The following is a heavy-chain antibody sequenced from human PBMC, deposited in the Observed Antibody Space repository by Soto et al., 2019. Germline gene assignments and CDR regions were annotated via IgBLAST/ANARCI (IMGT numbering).Heavy chain of an antibody. CDR1: GFTFSNYA. CDR2: VRGGGDLT. J-gene: IGHJ4*02. V-gene: IGHV3-23*01. CDR3: ARDLRGAFDY. D-gene: IGHD1-26*01. Sequence: LRLSCAASGFTFSNYAMSWVRQAPGKGLEWITSVRGGGDLTYYADSVKGRFTISRDNSQNTMNLQMHGLRAEDSAVYYCARDLRGAFDYWGQGTVVTVSS.